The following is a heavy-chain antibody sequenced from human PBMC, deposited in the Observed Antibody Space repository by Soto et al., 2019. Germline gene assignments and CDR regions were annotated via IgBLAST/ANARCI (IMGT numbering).Heavy chain of an antibody. D-gene: IGHD2-2*01. CDR2: TYFRSKRYN. J-gene: IGHJ5*01. Sequence: SQTLSLTCVISGDSVSSNRVTWNWIRQSPSRGLEWLGRTYFRSKRYNDYAESVRSRITIDPDTSKNQFSQHLNSVTPEDTAVYYCVRLVGNSWLDFWGQGTLVTVSS. CDR1: GDSVSSNRVT. CDR3: VRLVGNSWLDF. V-gene: IGHV6-1*01.